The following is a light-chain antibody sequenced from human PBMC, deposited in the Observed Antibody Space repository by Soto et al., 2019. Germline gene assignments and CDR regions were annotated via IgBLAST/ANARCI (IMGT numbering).Light chain of an antibody. CDR3: QQYNSYSRT. V-gene: IGKV1-5*01. Sequence: IQMTQSPPILSASVGDRVTITCRASQSISTWLAWYQQKPEKAPKLLIHDASTLESGVPSRFSGSGSGTEFTLTISSLQPDDFATYYCQQYNSYSRTFGQGTRVEV. CDR2: DAS. CDR1: QSISTW. J-gene: IGKJ1*01.